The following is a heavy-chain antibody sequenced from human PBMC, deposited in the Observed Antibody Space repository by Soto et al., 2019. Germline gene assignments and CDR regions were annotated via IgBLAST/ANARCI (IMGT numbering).Heavy chain of an antibody. D-gene: IGHD1-1*01. J-gene: IGHJ4*02. CDR3: ARRYGYSFDY. V-gene: IGHV4-59*08. Sequence: SETLSLTCAVSGGSISSYYWSWIRQPPGKGLEWIGYIYYSGSTNYNPSLKSRVTISVDTSKNQFSLKLSSVTAADTAVYYCARRYGYSFDYWGQGALVTVSS. CDR2: IYYSGST. CDR1: GGSISSYY.